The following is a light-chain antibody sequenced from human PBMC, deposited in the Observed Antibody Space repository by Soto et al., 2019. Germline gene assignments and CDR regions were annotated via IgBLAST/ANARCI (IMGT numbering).Light chain of an antibody. CDR1: QSIYNY. V-gene: IGKV1-39*01. Sequence: DIQMTQSPSSLSASVGDRVTITCRASQSIYNYVNWYQQKPGKAPKLLISSASSLQSGVPSRFSGSASGPDSTLTISSLQPEDVATYYCQQSYNTLPFTFGQGTKLEIK. J-gene: IGKJ2*01. CDR2: SAS. CDR3: QQSYNTLPFT.